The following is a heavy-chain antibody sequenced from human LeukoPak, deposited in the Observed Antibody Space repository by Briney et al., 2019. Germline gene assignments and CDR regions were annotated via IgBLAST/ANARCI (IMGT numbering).Heavy chain of an antibody. D-gene: IGHD3/OR15-3a*01. V-gene: IGHV3-66*03. Sequence: GGSLRLSWAVSGFRVSDYYMSWVRQAPGKGLEWVGLIRDSGEAFYPDFARGRFAISRDESENTLYLQMNSLRVEDTAVYFCARDRAANQDWVEFDPWGQGTPVIVSS. J-gene: IGHJ5*02. CDR1: GFRVSDYY. CDR2: IRDSGEA. CDR3: ARDRAANQDWVEFDP.